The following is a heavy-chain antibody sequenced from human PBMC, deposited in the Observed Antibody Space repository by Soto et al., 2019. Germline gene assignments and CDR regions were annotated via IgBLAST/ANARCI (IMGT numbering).Heavy chain of an antibody. J-gene: IGHJ6*02. CDR2: IYWDDDK. V-gene: IGHV2-5*02. Sequence: QITLKESGPTLVKPTQTLTLTCTFSGFSLSTSGVGVGWIRQPPGKALGWLALIYWDDDKRYSPSLKSRLTITQXXSXNXXVLTMTNMDPVDTATYYCAHGRYSSGWHYYYGMDVWGQGTTVTVSS. D-gene: IGHD6-19*01. CDR1: GFSLSTSGVG. CDR3: AHGRYSSGWHYYYGMDV.